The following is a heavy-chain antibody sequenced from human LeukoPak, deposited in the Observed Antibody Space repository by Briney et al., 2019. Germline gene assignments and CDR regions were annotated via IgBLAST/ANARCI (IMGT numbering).Heavy chain of an antibody. J-gene: IGHJ4*02. V-gene: IGHV4-34*01. CDR1: GGSFSGYY. D-gene: IGHD3-22*01. CDR3: ARASYYDSSGYYVEDPDY. CDR2: LNHSGST. Sequence: SSETLSLTCAVYGGSFSGYYWSWHRQPPGMGRVWSRELNHSGSTNYNPSLKSGVTISGDTSKNQSSLKLRSVTAADTAVYYCARASYYDSSGYYVEDPDYWGQGNRVTVSS.